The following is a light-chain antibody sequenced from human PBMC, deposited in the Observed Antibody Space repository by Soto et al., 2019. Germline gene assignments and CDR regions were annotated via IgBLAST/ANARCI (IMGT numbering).Light chain of an antibody. CDR1: SSNIGAAYY. Sequence: QSVLTQPPSVSWAPGQRVTISCTGSSSNIGAAYYVHWYQQLPGTAPKLLIYGNSNRPSGVPDRFSGSKSGTSASLAITGLQADDEAAYYCQSYDTSLIGSVFGGGTKLTVL. V-gene: IGLV1-40*01. J-gene: IGLJ3*02. CDR3: QSYDTSLIGSV. CDR2: GNS.